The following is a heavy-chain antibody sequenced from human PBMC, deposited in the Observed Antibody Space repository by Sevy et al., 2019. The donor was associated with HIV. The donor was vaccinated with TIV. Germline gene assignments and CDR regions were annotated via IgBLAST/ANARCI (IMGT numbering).Heavy chain of an antibody. CDR3: AGNERRSLPISYYYYGMDV. V-gene: IGHV1-69*13. J-gene: IGHJ6*02. Sequence: ASVKVSCKASGGTFSSYAISWVRQAPGQGLEWMGGIIPIFGTANYAQKFQGRVTITADESTRTAYMELSSLRSEDTAVYYCAGNERRSLPISYYYYGMDVWGQGTTVTVSS. CDR2: IIPIFGTA. CDR1: GGTFSSYA. D-gene: IGHD3-10*01.